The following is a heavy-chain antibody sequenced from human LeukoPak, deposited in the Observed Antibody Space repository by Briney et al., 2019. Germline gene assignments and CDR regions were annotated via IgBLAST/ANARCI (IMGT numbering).Heavy chain of an antibody. CDR2: ISGSGGSA. CDR1: GFTFSSYA. CDR3: ANLTATHYYFDY. D-gene: IGHD5-12*01. V-gene: IGHV3-23*01. J-gene: IGHJ4*02. Sequence: GGSLRLSCAASGFTFSSYAMSWVRQAPGKGLEWVSAISGSGGSAYYADSVKGRFTISRDNSKNTLYLQMNSLRAEDTAVYYCANLTATHYYFDYWGQGTLVTVSS.